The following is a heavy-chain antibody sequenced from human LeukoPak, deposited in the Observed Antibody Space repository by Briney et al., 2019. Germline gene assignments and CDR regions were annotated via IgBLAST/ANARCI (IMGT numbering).Heavy chain of an antibody. Sequence: TGGSLRLSCVASGFTVSSNYMSWVRQAPGKGLEWVSVIYSGGSTYYADSVKGRFTISRDNAKNSLYLQMNSLRAEDTSVYYCARRYYDRSGYYFDYWGQGTLVTVSS. V-gene: IGHV3-53*01. J-gene: IGHJ4*02. CDR1: GFTVSSNY. CDR2: IYSGGST. CDR3: ARRYYDRSGYYFDY. D-gene: IGHD3-22*01.